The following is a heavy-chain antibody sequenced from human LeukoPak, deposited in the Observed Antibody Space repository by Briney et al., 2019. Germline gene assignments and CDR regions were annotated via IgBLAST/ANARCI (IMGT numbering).Heavy chain of an antibody. D-gene: IGHD3-16*01. Sequence: SETLSLTCAVYGESFSEYYWMWIRQPAGKGLEWIGEINHVGSANYNPSLKSRVAISVDTSKNQFFLKLNSVTAADTAVYYCARGPPPGATAYGVVDSWGQGTLVTVSS. CDR2: INHVGSA. V-gene: IGHV4-34*01. CDR1: GESFSEYY. CDR3: ARGPPPGATAYGVVDS. J-gene: IGHJ5*01.